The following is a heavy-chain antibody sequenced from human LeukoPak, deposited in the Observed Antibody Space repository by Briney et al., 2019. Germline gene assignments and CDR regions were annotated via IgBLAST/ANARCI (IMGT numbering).Heavy chain of an antibody. CDR3: ARDATEGAYSSSSGGGYFDY. Sequence: PGGSLRLSCAASGFTFSSYWMHWVRQVPGKGLVWVSLIKSDGSSTNYADSVKGRFTISRDNSKNTLYLQMNSLRAEDTAGYYCARDATEGAYSSSSGGGYFDYWGQGTLVTVSS. CDR1: GFTFSSYW. CDR2: IKSDGSST. V-gene: IGHV3-74*01. D-gene: IGHD6-6*01. J-gene: IGHJ4*02.